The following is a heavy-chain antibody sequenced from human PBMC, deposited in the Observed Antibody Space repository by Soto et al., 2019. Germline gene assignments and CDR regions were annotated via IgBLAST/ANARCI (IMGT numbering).Heavy chain of an antibody. J-gene: IGHJ6*02. V-gene: IGHV4-30-4*01. Sequence: SETLSLTCTVSGGSISSGDYYWSWIRQPPGKGLEWIGYIYYSGSTYYNPSLKSRVTISVDTSKNQFSLKLSSVTAADTAVYYCARDLGDSSGIPCYGMDVWGQGTTVTVSS. CDR2: IYYSGST. D-gene: IGHD3-22*01. CDR1: GGSISSGDYY. CDR3: ARDLGDSSGIPCYGMDV.